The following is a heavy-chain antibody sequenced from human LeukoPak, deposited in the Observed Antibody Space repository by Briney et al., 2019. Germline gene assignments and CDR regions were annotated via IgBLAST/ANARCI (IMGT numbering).Heavy chain of an antibody. Sequence: PGGSLRLSCAASGFTFSSYSMNWVRQAPGKGLKWVSSISSSSSYIYYADSVKGRFTISRDNAKNSLYLQMNSLRAEDTAVYYCARNPPNRYCSSTSCCPLDYWGQGTLVTVSS. D-gene: IGHD2-2*01. CDR2: ISSSSSYI. CDR3: ARNPPNRYCSSTSCCPLDY. J-gene: IGHJ4*02. V-gene: IGHV3-21*01. CDR1: GFTFSSYS.